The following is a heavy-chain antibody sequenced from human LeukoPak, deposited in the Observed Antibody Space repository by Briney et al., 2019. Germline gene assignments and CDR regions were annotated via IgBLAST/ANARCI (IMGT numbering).Heavy chain of an antibody. Sequence: PGGSLRLSCEASGFTFSTYGMNWVRQSPGKGLEWVAAISGGGSTYYADSLKGRFTISRDNSKSTLFLEMNSLRAEDTATYYCAKVLHFDSWGQGTLVTVSS. CDR1: GFTFSTYG. CDR3: AKVLHFDS. V-gene: IGHV3-23*01. CDR2: ISGGGST. J-gene: IGHJ4*02.